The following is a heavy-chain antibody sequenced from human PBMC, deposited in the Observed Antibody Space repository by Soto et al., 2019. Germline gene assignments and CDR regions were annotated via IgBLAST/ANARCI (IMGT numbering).Heavy chain of an antibody. Sequence: QVQLQESGPGLVKPSGTLSLTCAVSGGSISSSNWWSWVRQPPGKGLEWIGEIYHDGNTHYNPSLKSRVTLSVDKSENHFALELNSVTAADTAVYYCVKLDGGGYWGQGTLVIVSS. J-gene: IGHJ4*02. V-gene: IGHV4-4*02. CDR3: VKLDGGGY. CDR1: GGSISSSNW. CDR2: IYHDGNT. D-gene: IGHD2-15*01.